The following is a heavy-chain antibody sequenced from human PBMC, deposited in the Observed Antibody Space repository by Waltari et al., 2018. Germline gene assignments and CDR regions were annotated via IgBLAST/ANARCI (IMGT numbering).Heavy chain of an antibody. V-gene: IGHV3-72*01. D-gene: IGHD1-26*01. Sequence: EVQLVESGGGLVQPGGSLRLSCVVYGFTFSDHYMDWVRQGPGKGLEWVGRTKNKANRYTTEYAASVKGRFIISRDDSKNSLYLQMNSLKTEDTAVYFCTSRHSGSSDYWGQGTLVTVSS. J-gene: IGHJ4*02. CDR1: GFTFSDHY. CDR2: TKNKANRYTT. CDR3: TSRHSGSSDY.